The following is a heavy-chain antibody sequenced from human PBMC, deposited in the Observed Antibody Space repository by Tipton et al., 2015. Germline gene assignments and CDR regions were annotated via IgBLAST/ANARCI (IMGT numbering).Heavy chain of an antibody. J-gene: IGHJ5*02. Sequence: TLSLTCTVSGGAITSDGFYWSWIRQHPGKGLEWIGYIFYTVSTYYNPSLKSRATLSVDTSKNQFSLKLSSVTAADTAVYYCARALGQLGSWFDPWGQGTLVTVSS. CDR2: IFYTVST. D-gene: IGHD6-6*01. V-gene: IGHV4-31*03. CDR1: GGAITSDGFY. CDR3: ARALGQLGSWFDP.